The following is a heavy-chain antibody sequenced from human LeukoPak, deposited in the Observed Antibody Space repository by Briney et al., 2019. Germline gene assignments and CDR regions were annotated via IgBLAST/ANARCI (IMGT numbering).Heavy chain of an antibody. D-gene: IGHD2-2*01. Sequence: PGGSLRLSCAASGFTFSSYAMSWVRQAPGQGLEWVSVISGSGGSTYYADSVKGRFTISRDNSKNTLYLQMNSLRAEDTAVYYCAKLCSSTSCLGAFDIWGQGTMVTVSS. CDR2: ISGSGGST. V-gene: IGHV3-23*01. CDR3: AKLCSSTSCLGAFDI. CDR1: GFTFSSYA. J-gene: IGHJ3*02.